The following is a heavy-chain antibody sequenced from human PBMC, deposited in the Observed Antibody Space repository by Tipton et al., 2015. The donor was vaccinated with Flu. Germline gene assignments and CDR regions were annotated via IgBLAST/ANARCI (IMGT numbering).Heavy chain of an antibody. CDR1: GGSFSGYY. CDR3: ARGVEVVTASTGFDP. D-gene: IGHD2-21*02. Sequence: PSLTCAVYGGSFSGYYWSWIRQPPGKGLEWIGEINHSGSTNYNPSPKSRVTISVDTSKNQFSLKLSSVTAADTAVYYCARGVEVVTASTGFDPWGQGTLVTVSS. CDR2: INHSGST. J-gene: IGHJ5*02. V-gene: IGHV4-34*01.